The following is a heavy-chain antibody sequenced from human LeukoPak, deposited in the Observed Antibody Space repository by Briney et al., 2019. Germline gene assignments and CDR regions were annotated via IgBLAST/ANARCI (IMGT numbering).Heavy chain of an antibody. J-gene: IGHJ4*02. Sequence: GGSLRLCCAASGFTFSSYGMHWVRQAPGKGLEWVSTISGSGGSTYYADSVKGQFTISRDNSKNTLYLQMNSLRAEDTAVYYCAKEEWLLAVYFDYWGQGTLVTVSS. V-gene: IGHV3-23*01. CDR1: GFTFSSYG. CDR2: ISGSGGST. D-gene: IGHD3-3*01. CDR3: AKEEWLLAVYFDY.